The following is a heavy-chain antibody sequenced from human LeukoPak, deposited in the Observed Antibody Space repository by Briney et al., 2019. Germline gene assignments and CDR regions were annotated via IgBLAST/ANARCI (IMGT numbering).Heavy chain of an antibody. V-gene: IGHV3-21*01. CDR1: GFTFSSYI. Sequence: KTGGSLRLSCAASGFTFSSYIMNWVRRAPGKGLEWVSSISSSSSFIYYADSVKGRFTISRDNAKNSLYLQMNSLRAEDTAVYYCARDLFHHTAMVDYWGQGTLVTVSS. CDR3: ARDLFHHTAMVDY. CDR2: ISSSSSFI. J-gene: IGHJ4*02. D-gene: IGHD5-18*01.